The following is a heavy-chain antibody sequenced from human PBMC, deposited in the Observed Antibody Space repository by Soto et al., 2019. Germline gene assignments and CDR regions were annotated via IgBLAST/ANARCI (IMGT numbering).Heavy chain of an antibody. Sequence: SQTLSLTCAISGDSVSSNSAAWNWIRQSPSRGLEWLGRTYYRSKWYNDYAVSVKSRKTINPDTSKNQFSLQLNSVTPEDTVVYYCARASPTDSSGFYYFDYWGQGTLVTVSS. CDR1: GDSVSSNSAA. V-gene: IGHV6-1*01. J-gene: IGHJ4*02. D-gene: IGHD6-19*01. CDR3: ARASPTDSSGFYYFDY. CDR2: TYYRSKWYN.